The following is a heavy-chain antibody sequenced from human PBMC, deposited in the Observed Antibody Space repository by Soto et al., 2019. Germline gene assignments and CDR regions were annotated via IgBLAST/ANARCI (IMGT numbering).Heavy chain of an antibody. V-gene: IGHV3-33*01. D-gene: IGHD6-19*01. Sequence: GGSLRLSCAASGFTFSRYGMHWVRQGPGKGLEWVAVIWYDGSNKYYADSVKGRFTISRDNSKNTLHLQMISLRAEDTAVYYCARDDIPGITVSTYGMDVWGQGTTVTVSS. CDR1: GFTFSRYG. CDR2: IWYDGSNK. CDR3: ARDDIPGITVSTYGMDV. J-gene: IGHJ6*02.